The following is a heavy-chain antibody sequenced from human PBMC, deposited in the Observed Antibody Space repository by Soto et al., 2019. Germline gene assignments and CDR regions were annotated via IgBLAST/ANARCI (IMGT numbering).Heavy chain of an antibody. CDR1: GGSISSGGYS. V-gene: IGHV4-30-2*01. Sequence: SETLSLTXVVSGGSISSGGYSWSWIRQPPGKGLEWIGYIHHSGSTYHNPSLKSRVTISVDRSKNQFSLNLSSVTAADTAVYYCARVPGPWGQGTLVTVSS. J-gene: IGHJ5*02. CDR3: ARVPGP. CDR2: IHHSGST.